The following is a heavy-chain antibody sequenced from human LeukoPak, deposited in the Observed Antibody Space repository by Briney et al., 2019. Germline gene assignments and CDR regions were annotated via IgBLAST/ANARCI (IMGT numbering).Heavy chain of an antibody. Sequence: ASVKVSCKASGGTFSSYAISWVRQAPGQGLEWMGGIIHIFGTANYAQKFQGRVTITTDESTSTAYMELSSLRSEDTAVYYCARDNMVRGVTNWFDPWGQGTLVTVSS. CDR2: IIHIFGTA. V-gene: IGHV1-69*05. CDR3: ARDNMVRGVTNWFDP. J-gene: IGHJ5*02. D-gene: IGHD3-10*01. CDR1: GGTFSSYA.